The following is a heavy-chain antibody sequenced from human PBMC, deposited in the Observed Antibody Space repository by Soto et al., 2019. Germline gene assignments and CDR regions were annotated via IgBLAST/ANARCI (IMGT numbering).Heavy chain of an antibody. CDR1: GFTFSSYG. Sequence: QVQLVESGGGVVQPGRSLRLSCAASGFTFSSYGMHWVRQAPGKGLEWVAVIWYDGSNKYYADAVKGRFTISRDNSKNTLYLQMNSLRAEDTAVYYCARDRGSYHDYWGQGTLVTVSS. CDR3: ARDRGSYHDY. CDR2: IWYDGSNK. V-gene: IGHV3-33*01. J-gene: IGHJ4*02. D-gene: IGHD1-26*01.